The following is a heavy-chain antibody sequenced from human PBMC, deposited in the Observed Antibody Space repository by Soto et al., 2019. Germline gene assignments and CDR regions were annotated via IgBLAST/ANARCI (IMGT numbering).Heavy chain of an antibody. CDR2: INHSGRV. V-gene: IGHV4-34*01. Sequence: LSLTCAVYGGSFSGHSWTWIRQSPGKGLEWIGDINHSGRVNYSPSLKSRVTISLDTSKNQFSLTPSAVTAADTAMYYCSTRAYDTNGYYRFDPWGQGTLVTVSS. D-gene: IGHD3-22*01. J-gene: IGHJ5*01. CDR1: GGSFSGHS. CDR3: STRAYDTNGYYRFDP.